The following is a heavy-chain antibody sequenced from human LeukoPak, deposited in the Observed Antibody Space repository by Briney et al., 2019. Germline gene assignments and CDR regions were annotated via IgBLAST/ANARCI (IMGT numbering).Heavy chain of an antibody. V-gene: IGHV1-69*05. D-gene: IGHD6-19*01. Sequence: SVKVSCKASGGTFSSYAISWVRQAPGQGLEWMGGIIPTFGTPNYAQKFQGRATITTDESTSTAYMELSSLRSEDTAVYYCARGRSIRGWDYFDYWGQETLVTVSS. CDR2: IIPTFGTP. CDR3: ARGRSIRGWDYFDY. J-gene: IGHJ4*02. CDR1: GGTFSSYA.